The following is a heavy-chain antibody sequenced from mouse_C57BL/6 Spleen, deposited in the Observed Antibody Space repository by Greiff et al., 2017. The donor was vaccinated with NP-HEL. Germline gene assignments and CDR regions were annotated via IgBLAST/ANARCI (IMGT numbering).Heavy chain of an antibody. CDR1: GYAFSSSW. J-gene: IGHJ4*01. CDR2: IYPGDGDT. V-gene: IGHV1-82*01. CDR3: ASGTFGS. Sequence: VQLQQSGPELVKPGASVKISCKASGYAFSSSWMNWVKQRPGQGLEWIGRIYPGDGDTNYNGKFKGKATLTADKSSSTAYMQLSSLTSEDSAVYFGASGTFGSWGQGTSVTVSS. D-gene: IGHD1-1*01.